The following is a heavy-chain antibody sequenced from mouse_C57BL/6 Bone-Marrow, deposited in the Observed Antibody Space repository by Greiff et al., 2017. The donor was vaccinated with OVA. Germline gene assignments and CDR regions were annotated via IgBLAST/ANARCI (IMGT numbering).Heavy chain of an antibody. J-gene: IGHJ2*01. CDR3: AREGPDYGSSYYFDY. CDR1: GFTFSDYY. D-gene: IGHD1-1*01. CDR2: INYDGSST. V-gene: IGHV5-16*01. Sequence: DVHLVESEGGLVQPGSSMKLSCTASGFTFSDYYMAWVRQVPEKGLEWVANINYDGSSTYYLDSLKSRFIISRDNAKNILYLQMSSLKSEDTATYYCAREGPDYGSSYYFDYWGQGTTLTVSS.